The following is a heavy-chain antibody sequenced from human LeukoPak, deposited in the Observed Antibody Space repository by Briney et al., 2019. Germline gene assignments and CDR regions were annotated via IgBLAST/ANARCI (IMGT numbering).Heavy chain of an antibody. D-gene: IGHD6-13*01. CDR3: ARDMSSSCREN. CDR2: IYYSGIT. V-gene: IGHV4-59*12. J-gene: IGHJ4*02. CDR1: GGSISTYY. Sequence: SETLSLTCTVSGGSISTYYWSWIRQPPGKGLEWIGYIYYSGITNYNPSLKSRATISVDTSKNQFSLKLNSVTAADTAVYYCARDMSSSCRENWGQGTLVTVSS.